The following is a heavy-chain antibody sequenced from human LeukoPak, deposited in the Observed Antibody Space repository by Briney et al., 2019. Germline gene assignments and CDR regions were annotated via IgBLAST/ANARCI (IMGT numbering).Heavy chain of an antibody. CDR2: ISSRSSYI. Sequence: GGSLRLSCAASGFTFSRYAMSWVRQAPGKGLEWVSSISSRSSYIYYANSVKGRFTISRDNAKNSLYLEMNSLRAEDTAVYSCSRIPWEVHGPGSYTLDSWGQGTLVTVSS. CDR3: SRIPWEVHGPGSYTLDS. J-gene: IGHJ4*02. D-gene: IGHD3-10*01. CDR1: GFTFSRYA. V-gene: IGHV3-21*01.